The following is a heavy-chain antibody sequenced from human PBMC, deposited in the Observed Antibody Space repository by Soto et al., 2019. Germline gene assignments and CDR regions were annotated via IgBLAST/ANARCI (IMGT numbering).Heavy chain of an antibody. D-gene: IGHD6-13*01. CDR1: GFAFTTYG. CDR2: ISYDGSNR. V-gene: IGHV3-30*18. CDR3: AKDPSWVEPIY. Sequence: SLRLSCTASGFAFTTYGMHWVRQTPAKGLEWVAMISYDGSNRHYADSVKGRFSISRDNSKNTVYLQMNSLRIEDTALYYCAKDPSWVEPIYWGQGTLVTVSS. J-gene: IGHJ4*01.